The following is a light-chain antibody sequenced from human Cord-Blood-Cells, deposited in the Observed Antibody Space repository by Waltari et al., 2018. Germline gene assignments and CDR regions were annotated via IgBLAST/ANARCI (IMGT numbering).Light chain of an antibody. CDR2: DVS. CDR1: SSDVGGYNY. J-gene: IGLJ3*02. CDR3: SSYTSSSTLV. V-gene: IGLV2-14*01. Sequence: QSALPQPASVSGSPRQSITISCTGTSSDVGGYNYVSWYQQHPGKAPKLMIYDVSNRPSGVSNRFSGSKSGNTASLTISGRQAEDEADYYCSSYTSSSTLVFGGGTKLTVL.